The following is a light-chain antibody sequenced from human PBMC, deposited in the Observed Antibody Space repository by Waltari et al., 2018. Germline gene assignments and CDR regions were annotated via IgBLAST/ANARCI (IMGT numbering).Light chain of an antibody. CDR3: CSYAGSVV. CDR2: EVI. Sequence: QSALTQPASVSGSPGQSITISCTGSSSDIGSYNVVSWYQHHPGKAPKLVIYEVINRPSGVSIRFSGSTSGNTASLTISGLQAEDEADYYCCSYAGSVVFGGGTKLTVL. V-gene: IGLV2-23*02. J-gene: IGLJ2*01. CDR1: SSDIGSYNV.